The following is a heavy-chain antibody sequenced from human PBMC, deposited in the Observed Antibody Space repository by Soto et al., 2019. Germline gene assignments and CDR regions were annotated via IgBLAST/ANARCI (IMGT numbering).Heavy chain of an antibody. Sequence: PSETLSLTCTVSGGSISSYYWSWIRQPPGKGLEWIGYIYYSGSTNYNPSLKSRVTISVDTSKNQFSLKLSSVTAADTAVYYCARYYDFWSGSGWFDPWGQGTLVTVSS. J-gene: IGHJ5*02. D-gene: IGHD3-3*01. V-gene: IGHV4-59*08. CDR1: GGSISSYY. CDR2: IYYSGST. CDR3: ARYYDFWSGSGWFDP.